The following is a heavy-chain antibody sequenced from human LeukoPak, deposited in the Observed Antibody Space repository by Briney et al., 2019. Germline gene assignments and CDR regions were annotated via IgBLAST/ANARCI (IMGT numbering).Heavy chain of an antibody. CDR1: GFTFSSYG. V-gene: IGHV3-30*18. CDR3: AKDSTGVTDY. D-gene: IGHD3-10*01. Sequence: PGGSLRLSCAASGFTFSSYGMHWVRQAPGKGLERVAVISYDGSNKYYADSVKGRLTISRDNSKNTLYLQMNSLRAEDTAVYYCAKDSTGVTDYWGQGTLVTVSS. J-gene: IGHJ4*02. CDR2: ISYDGSNK.